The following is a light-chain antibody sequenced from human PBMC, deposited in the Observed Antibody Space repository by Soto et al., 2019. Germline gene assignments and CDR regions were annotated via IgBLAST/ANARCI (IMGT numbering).Light chain of an antibody. V-gene: IGKV3-11*01. CDR3: QQRSNWPPIT. CDR1: HSFNSIY. Sequence: EMVLTQSPGTLALSPGERATLSCRAIHSFNSIYLAWYQQKPGQAPRLLIYDASNRATGIPARFSGSGSGTDFTLTISSLEPEDFAVYYCQQRSNWPPITFGQGTRLEIK. CDR2: DAS. J-gene: IGKJ5*01.